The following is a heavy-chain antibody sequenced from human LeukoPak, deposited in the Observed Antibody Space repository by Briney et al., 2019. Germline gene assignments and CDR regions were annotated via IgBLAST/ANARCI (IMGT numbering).Heavy chain of an antibody. CDR2: FDPEDGET. CDR1: GYTLTELS. CDR3: ATSSWLGIAAAGNFDY. D-gene: IGHD6-13*01. Sequence: ASVKVSCKVSGYTLTELSMHWVRQAPGKGLEWMGGFDPEDGETIYAQKFQGRVTMTEDTSTDTAYMELSSLRSEDTAVYYCATSSWLGIAAAGNFDYWGQGTLVTVSS. V-gene: IGHV1-24*01. J-gene: IGHJ4*02.